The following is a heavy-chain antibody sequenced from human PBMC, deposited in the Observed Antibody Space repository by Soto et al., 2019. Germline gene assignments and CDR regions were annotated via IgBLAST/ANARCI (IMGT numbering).Heavy chain of an antibody. CDR1: GGIFSSYA. CDR2: IIPIFGTA. Sequence: SVKVSCKASGGIFSSYAISWVRQAPGQGLEWMGGIIPIFGTANYAQKFQGRVTITADESTSTAYMELSSLRSEDTAVYYCARYGTMVRGVIQVYYGMDVWGQGTTVTVSS. D-gene: IGHD3-10*01. J-gene: IGHJ6*02. V-gene: IGHV1-69*13. CDR3: ARYGTMVRGVIQVYYGMDV.